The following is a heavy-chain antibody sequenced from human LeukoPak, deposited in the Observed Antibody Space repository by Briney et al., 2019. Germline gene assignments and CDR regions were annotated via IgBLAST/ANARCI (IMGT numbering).Heavy chain of an antibody. Sequence: PSETLSLTCAVYGGSFSGYYWSWIRQPPGKGLEWIGEINHSGSTNYNPSLKSRVTISVDTSKNQFSLKLSSVTAADTAVYYCARRYCSGGSCYPNRPFDYWGQGTLVTVSS. CDR2: INHSGST. V-gene: IGHV4-34*01. CDR3: ARRYCSGGSCYPNRPFDY. J-gene: IGHJ4*02. CDR1: GGSFSGYY. D-gene: IGHD2-15*01.